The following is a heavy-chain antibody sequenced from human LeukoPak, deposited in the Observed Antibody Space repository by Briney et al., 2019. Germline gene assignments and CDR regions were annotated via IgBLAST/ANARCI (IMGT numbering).Heavy chain of an antibody. CDR3: AKGGKWDVTPFDY. CDR2: ISGGGGST. Sequence: GGSLRLSCAASGFTFTSYSMNWVRQAPGKGLEWVSTISGGGGSTYYADSVKGRFTISRDSSKNTLYLQVNSLRAEDTAVYYCAKGGKWDVTPFDYWGQGTLVTVSS. V-gene: IGHV3-23*01. D-gene: IGHD1-26*01. J-gene: IGHJ4*02. CDR1: GFTFTSYS.